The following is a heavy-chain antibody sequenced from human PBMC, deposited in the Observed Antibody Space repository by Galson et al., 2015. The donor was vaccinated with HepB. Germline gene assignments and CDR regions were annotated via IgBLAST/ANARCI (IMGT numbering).Heavy chain of an antibody. CDR1: GGSISSSIYY. Sequence: ETLSLTCTVSGGSISSSIYYWGWIRQPPGKGLEWIGSISYSENTYYNPSLKSRVTISIDTSKNQFSLKLSSVTAADTAVYYCARLSLVRGVNTQAWYFALWGRGTLVTVSS. V-gene: IGHV4-39*01. D-gene: IGHD3-10*01. CDR2: ISYSENT. J-gene: IGHJ2*01. CDR3: ARLSLVRGVNTQAWYFAL.